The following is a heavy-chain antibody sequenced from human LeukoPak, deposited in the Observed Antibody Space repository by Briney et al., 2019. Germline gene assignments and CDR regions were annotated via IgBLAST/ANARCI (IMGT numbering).Heavy chain of an antibody. CDR1: GGSISSYY. J-gene: IGHJ4*02. V-gene: IGHV4-59*01. D-gene: IGHD3-3*01. Sequence: RPSETLSLTCTVSGGSISSYYWSWIRQPPGKGLEWIRYIYYSGSTNYNPSLKSRVTISVDTSKNQFSLKLSSVTAADTAVYYCARTPGSFGVVPMXFDYWGQGTLVTVSS. CDR2: IYYSGST. CDR3: ARTPGSFGVVPMXFDY.